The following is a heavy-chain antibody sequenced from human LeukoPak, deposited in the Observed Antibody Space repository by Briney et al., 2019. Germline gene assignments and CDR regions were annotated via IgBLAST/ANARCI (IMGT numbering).Heavy chain of an antibody. CDR1: GFTFSSYA. CDR3: ARDPRRDSYVDY. J-gene: IGHJ4*02. D-gene: IGHD5-18*01. V-gene: IGHV3-23*01. Sequence: PGGSLRLSCAASGFTFSSYAMSWVRRAPGKGLEWVSAISGSGGSTYYADSVKGRFTISRDNAKNSLYLRMNSLRAEDTAVYYCARDPRRDSYVDYWGQGTLVTVSS. CDR2: ISGSGGST.